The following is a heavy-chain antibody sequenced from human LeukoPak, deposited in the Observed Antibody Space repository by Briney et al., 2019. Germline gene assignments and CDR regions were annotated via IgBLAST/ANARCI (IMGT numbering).Heavy chain of an antibody. J-gene: IGHJ3*02. CDR2: IIPIFGTA. Sequence: GASVKVSCKASGGTFSSYAISWVRQAPGQGLEWMGGIIPIFGTANYAQKFQGRVTITTDESTSTAYMELSSLRSEDTAVYYCARGRLYCGGDCRSDAFDIWGQGTMVTVSS. V-gene: IGHV1-69*05. D-gene: IGHD2-21*01. CDR3: ARGRLYCGGDCRSDAFDI. CDR1: GGTFSSYA.